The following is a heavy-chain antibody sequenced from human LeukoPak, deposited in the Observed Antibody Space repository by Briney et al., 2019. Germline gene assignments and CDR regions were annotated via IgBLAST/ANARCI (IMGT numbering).Heavy chain of an antibody. CDR1: GFTFSSYA. Sequence: GGSLRLSCAASGFTFSSYAMSWVRQAPGKGLEWVSAISGSGGSTYYADSVKGRFTISRDSYKNTLYLQMNSLRAEGTAVYYCAKGGEYCSSTSCYRVYWGQGTLVTVSS. CDR2: ISGSGGST. CDR3: AKGGEYCSSTSCYRVY. J-gene: IGHJ4*02. D-gene: IGHD2-2*01. V-gene: IGHV3-23*01.